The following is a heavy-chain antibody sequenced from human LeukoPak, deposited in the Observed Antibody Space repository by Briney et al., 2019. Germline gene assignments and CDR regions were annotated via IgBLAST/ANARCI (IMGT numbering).Heavy chain of an antibody. CDR2: ISSSGSTI. J-gene: IGHJ4*02. Sequence: GGALRLSCAASGVTFSSYEMNWVRHAPGKGLECGSYISSSGSTIYYADSVKGRFTISRDNTKNTLYLQMNSLRAEDTAVYYCVRDGDNLGRDFDYWGQGTLVTVSS. CDR1: GVTFSSYE. V-gene: IGHV3-48*03. D-gene: IGHD4-17*01. CDR3: VRDGDNLGRDFDY.